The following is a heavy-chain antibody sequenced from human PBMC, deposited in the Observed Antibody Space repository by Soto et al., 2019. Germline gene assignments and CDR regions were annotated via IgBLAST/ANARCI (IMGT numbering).Heavy chain of an antibody. CDR3: VRTSHYGSGTWNFDF. Sequence: EVQLVESGGGLVQPGGSLRLSCAGSGFTLSDNYMDWVRQAPGKGLEWVGRTRNKANRYTTEYAASVKGRFTVSRDESMNSLHLQMNSLKTEDTAVYYCVRTSHYGSGTWNFDFWSQGTVVTVSS. CDR2: TRNKANRYTT. CDR1: GFTLSDNY. J-gene: IGHJ4*02. V-gene: IGHV3-72*01. D-gene: IGHD3-10*01.